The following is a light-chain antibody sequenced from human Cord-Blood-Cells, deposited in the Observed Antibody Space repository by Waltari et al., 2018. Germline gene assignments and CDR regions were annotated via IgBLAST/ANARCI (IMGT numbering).Light chain of an antibody. J-gene: IGLJ2*01. CDR1: SSNTGSKT. V-gene: IGLV1-44*01. Sequence: QSVLTQPRSASGTPGQRVTISCSGSSSNTGSKTVHWYQQPPGTAPKLLIYSNNQRPSGVPDRFSGSKSGTSASLAISGLQSEDEADYYCAAWDDSLNGVVFGGGTKLTVL. CDR2: SNN. CDR3: AAWDDSLNGVV.